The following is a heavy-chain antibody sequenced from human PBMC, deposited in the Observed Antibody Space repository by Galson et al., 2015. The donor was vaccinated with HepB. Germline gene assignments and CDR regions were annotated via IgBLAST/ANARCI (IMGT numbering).Heavy chain of an antibody. CDR3: AADREGFYDFWSGYHLPYGMDV. CDR2: IVVDSGNT. V-gene: IGHV1-58*01. J-gene: IGHJ6*02. D-gene: IGHD3-3*01. CDR1: GFTLTNSA. Sequence: SVKVSCKASGFTLTNSAVHWVRQARGQRLEWIGWIVVDSGNTNYAPKFQERVTITRDMSTSTAYMELSSLRSEDTAVYYCAADREGFYDFWSGYHLPYGMDVWGQGTTVTVSS.